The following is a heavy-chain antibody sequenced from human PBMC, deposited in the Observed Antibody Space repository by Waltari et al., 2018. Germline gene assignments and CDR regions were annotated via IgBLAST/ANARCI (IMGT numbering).Heavy chain of an antibody. CDR1: GYSFTSHA. V-gene: IGHV7-4-1*02. J-gene: IGHJ5*02. CDR2: ITTDTGNP. Sequence: QVQLVQSGSELKNPGASVTVSCKASGYSFTSHAMNWVRLAPGQGLEGMGGITTDTGNPTYARGFTGRFVFWLDTSVNTAYLQISGLKAEDTAIYYCARGEDNFGVPDHLDPWGQGTLVTVSS. CDR3: ARGEDNFGVPDHLDP. D-gene: IGHD3-16*01.